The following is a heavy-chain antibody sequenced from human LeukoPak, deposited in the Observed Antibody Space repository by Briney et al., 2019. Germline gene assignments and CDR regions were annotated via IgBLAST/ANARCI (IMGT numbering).Heavy chain of an antibody. D-gene: IGHD2-2*01. CDR1: GFTFSTYG. J-gene: IGHJ4*02. CDR3: ARDQGCTSTNCYSLFFHY. V-gene: IGHV3-33*01. Sequence: PGGSLRLSCAASGFTFSTYGMHWVRQAPGKGLEWVALIWYDGSNKYYADSVKGRFTISRDNSKNMLYLQMNSLRAEDTAVYYCARDQGCTSTNCYSLFFHYWGQGTPVTVSS. CDR2: IWYDGSNK.